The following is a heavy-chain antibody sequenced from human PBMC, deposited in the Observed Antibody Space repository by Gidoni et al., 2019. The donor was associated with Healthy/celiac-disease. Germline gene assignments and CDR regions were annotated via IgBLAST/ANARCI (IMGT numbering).Heavy chain of an antibody. Sequence: QVQLVQSGAEVKKPGASVQVSCKASGYTFTSYDINWVRQATGQGLEWMGWMNPNSGNTGYAQKFQGRVTMTRNTSISTAYMELSSLRSEDTAVYYCARTGIAVAGMGIDYWGQGTLVTVSS. CDR2: MNPNSGNT. CDR3: ARTGIAVAGMGIDY. V-gene: IGHV1-8*01. J-gene: IGHJ4*02. D-gene: IGHD6-19*01. CDR1: GYTFTSYD.